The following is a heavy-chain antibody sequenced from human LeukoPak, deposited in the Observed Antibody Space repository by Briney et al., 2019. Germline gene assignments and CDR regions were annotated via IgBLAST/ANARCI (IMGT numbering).Heavy chain of an antibody. V-gene: IGHV1-69*05. Sequence: SVKVSCKASGGTFSSYAISWVRQAPAQGLEWMGGIIPFFGTANYAQKCQGRVTITTDESTSTAYMELSSLRSEDTAVYYCARGVWQTLHSAYYYYYMDVWGKGTTVTVSS. J-gene: IGHJ6*03. CDR3: ARGVWQTLHSAYYYYYMDV. CDR1: GGTFSSYA. CDR2: IIPFFGTA. D-gene: IGHD6-6*01.